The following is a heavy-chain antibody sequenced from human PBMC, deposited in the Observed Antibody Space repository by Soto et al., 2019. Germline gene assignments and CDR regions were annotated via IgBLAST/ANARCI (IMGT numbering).Heavy chain of an antibody. Sequence: EVQLVESGGGLVQPGGSLRLSCAASGFTFSDHYMDWVRQAPGKGLEWVGRSRNKANSYTTSYAASVKGRFTISRDXSXTSLFLQMNSLKTEDTAVYYCARARKNGRTTSYLDYWGQGTLVTVSS. J-gene: IGHJ4*02. CDR1: GFTFSDHY. V-gene: IGHV3-72*01. D-gene: IGHD2-2*01. CDR2: SRNKANSYTT. CDR3: ARARKNGRTTSYLDY.